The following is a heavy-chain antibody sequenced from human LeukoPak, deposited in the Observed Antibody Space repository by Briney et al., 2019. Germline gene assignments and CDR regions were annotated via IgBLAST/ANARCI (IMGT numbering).Heavy chain of an antibody. Sequence: GGSLRLSCAASGFTFSNYTMSWVRQAPGKGLEWVSAISGNGGSTYYADSVKGRFTISRDNSKNTLYLQMNSLRAEDTAVYYCAKISPYGGNSAWGQGTLVTVSS. CDR1: GFTFSNYT. CDR2: ISGNGGST. D-gene: IGHD4-23*01. V-gene: IGHV3-23*01. CDR3: AKISPYGGNSA. J-gene: IGHJ4*02.